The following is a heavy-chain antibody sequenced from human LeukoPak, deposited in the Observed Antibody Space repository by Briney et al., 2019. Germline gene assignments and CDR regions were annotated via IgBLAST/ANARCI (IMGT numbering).Heavy chain of an antibody. J-gene: IGHJ4*02. CDR1: GFTFSTYW. CDR2: LSPDGSSS. D-gene: IGHD2-15*01. V-gene: IGHV3-74*01. Sequence: GGSLRLSCAASGFTFSTYWMHWVRQAPGKGLVWVSRLSPDGSSSIYADSVKGRFTVSRDNAKNTLYLQMNSLRAEDTAVYYCARSDCSGGSCYSGYWGQGTLVTVSS. CDR3: ARSDCSGGSCYSGY.